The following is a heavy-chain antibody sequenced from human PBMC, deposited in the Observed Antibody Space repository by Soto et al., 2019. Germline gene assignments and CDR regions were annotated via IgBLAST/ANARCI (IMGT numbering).Heavy chain of an antibody. V-gene: IGHV3-11*01. CDR1: GFTFSDYY. CDR2: ISSSGSTI. CDR3: ARVPNAYYDILTGYWKSTYFDS. D-gene: IGHD3-9*01. J-gene: IGHJ4*02. Sequence: PGESLSLSCPASGFTFSDYYMSWIRPAPGKGLEWVSYISSSGSTIYYADSVKGRFTISRDNAKNSLYLQMNSLRAEDTAVYYCARVPNAYYDILTGYWKSTYFDSWGQGTLVTVSS.